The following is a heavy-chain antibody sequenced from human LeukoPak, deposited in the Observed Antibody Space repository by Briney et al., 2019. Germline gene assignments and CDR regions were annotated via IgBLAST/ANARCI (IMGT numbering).Heavy chain of an antibody. D-gene: IGHD1-26*01. CDR2: FFATGSS. Sequence: SETLSLTCTVSGGSICSGNYYWTWIRQPAGKGLEWIGRFFATGSSSSSHNPSLSGRASISVDTSKNQFSLELKSVTAADSAVYFCARGIVSPRFYDYMDVWGKGTTVIVSS. CDR1: GGSICSGNYY. CDR3: ARGIVSPRFYDYMDV. J-gene: IGHJ6*03. V-gene: IGHV4-61*02.